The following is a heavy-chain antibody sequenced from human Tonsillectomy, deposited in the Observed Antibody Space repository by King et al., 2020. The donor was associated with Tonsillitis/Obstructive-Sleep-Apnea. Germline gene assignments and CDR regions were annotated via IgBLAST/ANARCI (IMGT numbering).Heavy chain of an antibody. Sequence: VQLVESGGGVVQPGRSLRLSCAASGFTFRTSGMHWVRQAPGKGLEWVSIIWNDESTRYYADSVKGRFTISRDNSKNTLYLHMNSLGAEDTAVYYCAGDGPHYDVDIWGQGTMVTVSS. CDR2: IWNDESTR. CDR1: GFTFRTSG. D-gene: IGHD3-3*01. J-gene: IGHJ3*02. V-gene: IGHV3-33*01. CDR3: AGDGPHYDVDI.